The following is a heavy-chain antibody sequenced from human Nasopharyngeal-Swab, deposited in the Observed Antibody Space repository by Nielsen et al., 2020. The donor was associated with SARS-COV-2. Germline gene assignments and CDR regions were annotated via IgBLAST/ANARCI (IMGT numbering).Heavy chain of an antibody. D-gene: IGHD3-10*01. CDR3: ARDVYGSGSQAPDYYYYYYMDV. CDR2: ISSSGSTI. CDR1: GFTFSSYE. J-gene: IGHJ6*03. Sequence: GGSLRLSCAASGFTFSSYEMNWVRQAPGKGLEWVSYISSSGSTIYYADSVKGRFTISRDNANNSLYLQMNSLRAEDTAVYYCARDVYGSGSQAPDYYYYYYMDVWGKGTTVTVSS. V-gene: IGHV3-48*03.